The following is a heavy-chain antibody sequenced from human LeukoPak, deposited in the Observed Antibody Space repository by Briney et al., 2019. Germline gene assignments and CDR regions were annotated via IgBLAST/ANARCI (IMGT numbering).Heavy chain of an antibody. J-gene: IGHJ6*03. CDR1: GYTFTSYG. CDR2: MNPNSGNT. CDR3: ARGLYVLRFLEWLSSGYYYYMDV. Sequence: ASVKVSCKASGYTFTSYGISWVRQATGQGLEWMGWMNPNSGNTGYAQKFQGRVTITRNTSISTAYMELSSLRSEDTAVYYCARGLYVLRFLEWLSSGYYYYMDVWGKGTTVTVSS. D-gene: IGHD3-3*01. V-gene: IGHV1-8*03.